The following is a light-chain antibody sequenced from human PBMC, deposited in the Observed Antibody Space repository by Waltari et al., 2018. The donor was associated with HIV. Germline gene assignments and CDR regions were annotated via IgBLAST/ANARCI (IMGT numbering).Light chain of an antibody. J-gene: IGLJ2*01. V-gene: IGLV1-40*01. CDR1: SSNIGAGYD. CDR2: GDT. CDR3: QSYDCTLSGSVV. Sequence: QSVLTQPPSVSGAPRRRVTISCTGTSSNIGAGYDVHWYQQVPGRAPKLLIYGDTNRPAGVPDRFSGSKSGTSASLAITGLQAEDEATYYCQSYDCTLSGSVVFGGGTKLTVL.